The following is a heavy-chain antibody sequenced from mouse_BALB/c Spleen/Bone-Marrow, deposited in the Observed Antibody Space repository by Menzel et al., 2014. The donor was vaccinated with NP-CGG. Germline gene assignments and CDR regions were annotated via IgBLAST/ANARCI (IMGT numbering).Heavy chain of an antibody. J-gene: IGHJ3*01. CDR1: GFNIKDTY. CDR2: IDPANGNT. CDR3: ATGFTY. Sequence: EVQLQQSGAELVKPGASVKFSCTVSGFNIKDTYMHWVKQRPEQGLEWIGWIDPANGNTKYDPKFQGKATITAGTSSNTAYLQLSSLTSEDTAVYYCATGFTYWGQGTLVTVSA. V-gene: IGHV14-3*02.